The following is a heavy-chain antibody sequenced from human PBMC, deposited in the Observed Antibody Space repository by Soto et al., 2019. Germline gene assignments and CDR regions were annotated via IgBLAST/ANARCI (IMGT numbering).Heavy chain of an antibody. CDR1: GFTFSSYG. J-gene: IGHJ4*02. CDR2: ISYDGSNK. V-gene: IGHV3-30*03. Sequence: PGGSLRLSCAASGFTFSSYGMHWVRQAPGKGLEWVAVISYDGSNKYYADSVKGRFTISRDNSKNTLYLQMNSLRAEDTAVYFCARDHWVGAHNYFAYWGQGTLVTVSS. CDR3: ARDHWVGAHNYFAY. D-gene: IGHD1-26*01.